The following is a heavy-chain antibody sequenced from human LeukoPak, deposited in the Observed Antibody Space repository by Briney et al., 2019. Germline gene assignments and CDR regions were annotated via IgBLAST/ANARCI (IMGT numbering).Heavy chain of an antibody. V-gene: IGHV3-30*18. CDR1: GFTFSSYG. D-gene: IGHD2-8*02. Sequence: PGRSLRPSCAASGFTFSSYGMHWVRQAPGKGLEWVAVISYDGSNKYYADSVKGRFTISRDNSKNTLYLQMNSLRAEDTAVYYCAKDRWGNEDFDYWGQGTLVTVSS. J-gene: IGHJ4*02. CDR2: ISYDGSNK. CDR3: AKDRWGNEDFDY.